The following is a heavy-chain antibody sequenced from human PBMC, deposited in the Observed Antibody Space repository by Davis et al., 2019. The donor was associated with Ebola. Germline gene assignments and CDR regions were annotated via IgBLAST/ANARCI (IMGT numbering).Heavy chain of an antibody. CDR1: GFTFDDYA. CDR2: ISWNSGSI. CDR3: AKANSYDLRHGMDV. J-gene: IGHJ6*02. V-gene: IGHV3-9*01. Sequence: SLKISCAASGFTFDDYAMHWVRQAPGKGLEWVSGISWNSGSIGYADSVKGRFTISRDNAKNSLYLQMNSLRAEDTALYYCAKANSYDLRHGMDVWGQGTTVTVSS. D-gene: IGHD3-3*01.